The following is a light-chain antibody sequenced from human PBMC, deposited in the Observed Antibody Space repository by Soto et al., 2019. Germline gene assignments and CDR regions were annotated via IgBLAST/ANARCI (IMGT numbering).Light chain of an antibody. CDR3: QQYGSSPWT. J-gene: IGKJ1*01. CDR1: QSVSNN. V-gene: IGKV3-20*01. Sequence: EIVLTQSPATLSLSPGERATLSCRASQSVSNNLAWYHQKPGQAPRVLIYGASIRATGVPDRFSGSGSGTDFTLTISRLEPEDFAVYYCQQYGSSPWTFGQGTKVDIK. CDR2: GAS.